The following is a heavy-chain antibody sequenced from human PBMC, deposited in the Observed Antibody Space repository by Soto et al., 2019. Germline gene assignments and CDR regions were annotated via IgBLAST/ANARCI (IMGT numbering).Heavy chain of an antibody. J-gene: IGHJ5*02. V-gene: IGHV1-69*13. CDR2: IIPIFGTA. CDR3: ARDSMAAAGKGVWFDP. Sequence: SVKVSCKASGGTFSSYAISWVRQAPGQGLEWMGGIIPIFGTANYAQKFQGRVTITADESTSTAYMELSSLRSEDTAVYYCARDSMAAAGKGVWFDPWGQGTLVTVSS. D-gene: IGHD6-13*01. CDR1: GGTFSSYA.